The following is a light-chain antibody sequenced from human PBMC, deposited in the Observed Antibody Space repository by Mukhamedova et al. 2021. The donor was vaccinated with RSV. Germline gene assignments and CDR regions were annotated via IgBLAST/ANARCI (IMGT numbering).Light chain of an antibody. CDR3: QQASTLPIT. Sequence: GIGSWLAWYQQKPGKGPKLLIYGSSIVQSGVPSRFCGSGSGTDFILTITSLQPEDFATYYCQQASTLPITFGQGTRLEMK. V-gene: IGKV1D-12*01. J-gene: IGKJ5*01. CDR1: GIGSW. CDR2: GSS.